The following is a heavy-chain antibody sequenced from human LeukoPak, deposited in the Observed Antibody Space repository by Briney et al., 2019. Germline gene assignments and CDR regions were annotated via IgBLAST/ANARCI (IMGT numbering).Heavy chain of an antibody. CDR3: ARGPRSSSWYAYFQH. Sequence: PSETLSLTCTVSGGSISSGSYYWSWIRQPAGKGLEWIGRIYTSGSTNYNPSLKSRVTISVDTSKNQFSLKLSSVTAADTAVYYCARGPRSSSWYAYFQHWGQGTLVTVSS. V-gene: IGHV4-61*02. D-gene: IGHD6-13*01. CDR2: IYTSGST. CDR1: GGSISSGSYY. J-gene: IGHJ1*01.